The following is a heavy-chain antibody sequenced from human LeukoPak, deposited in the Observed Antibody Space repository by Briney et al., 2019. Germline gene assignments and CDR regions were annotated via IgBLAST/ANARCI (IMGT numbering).Heavy chain of an antibody. CDR3: ARQPHRAGGPLRSFDI. D-gene: IGHD1-26*01. V-gene: IGHV5-51*01. CDR1: GYSLTTYW. Sequence: GESLLISSKTSGYSLTTYWIGWVRQMPGKGLEWMGLIYPGDSDTRYGPSFQGQVTISADRSISTAYLQWNSLKASDTAIYFCARQPHRAGGPLRSFDIWGQGTMVTVSS. J-gene: IGHJ3*02. CDR2: IYPGDSDT.